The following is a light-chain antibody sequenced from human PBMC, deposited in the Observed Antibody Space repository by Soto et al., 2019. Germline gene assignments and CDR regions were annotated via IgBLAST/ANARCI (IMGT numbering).Light chain of an antibody. Sequence: QSVLTQPASVSGSPGQSITISCTRTSSDVGSYNFVSWYQQHPGEVPKVTIYEVSKRPSGVSDRFSGSKSGNTASLTISGLQAEDEADYYCCADAGRSTYVFGTGTKLTVL. CDR2: EVS. V-gene: IGLV2-23*02. CDR1: SSDVGSYNF. J-gene: IGLJ1*01. CDR3: CADAGRSTYV.